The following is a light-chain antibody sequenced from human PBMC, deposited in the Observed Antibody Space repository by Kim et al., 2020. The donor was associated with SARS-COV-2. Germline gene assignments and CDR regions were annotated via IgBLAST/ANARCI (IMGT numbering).Light chain of an antibody. CDR1: QSISSW. J-gene: IGKJ4*01. CDR3: QQYKSYPLT. CDR2: KAS. Sequence: DIQMTQSPSTLSASVGDRVTITCRASQSISSWLAWYQQKPGKAPKLLIYKASYLESGVPSRFSGSESGTEFTLTISSLQSDDFATYYCQQYKSYPLTFGGGTKLEI. V-gene: IGKV1-5*03.